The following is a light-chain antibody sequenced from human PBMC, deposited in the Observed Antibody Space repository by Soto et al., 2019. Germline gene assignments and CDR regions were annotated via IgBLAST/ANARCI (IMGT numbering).Light chain of an antibody. CDR2: AAS. Sequence: DIQMTQSPSSLSASVGDRVTITCRASQSISTYLNWYQQKPGKAPNLLIIAASSLQSGVPSRFSGSGSGTDLTLTIRGLQPDDFASYYCQQSFTTRPTFGGGTKVEIK. CDR1: QSISTY. J-gene: IGKJ4*01. CDR3: QQSFTTRPT. V-gene: IGKV1-39*01.